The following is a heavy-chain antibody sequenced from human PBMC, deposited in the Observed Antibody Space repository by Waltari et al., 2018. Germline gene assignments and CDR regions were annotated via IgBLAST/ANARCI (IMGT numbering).Heavy chain of an antibody. V-gene: IGHV1-69*02. D-gene: IGHD6-6*01. J-gene: IGHJ5*02. CDR3: ATVSARLGYWFDP. CDR1: GGTFSSYT. CDR2: IIPILGIA. Sequence: QVQLVQSGAEVKKPGSSVKVSCKASGGTFSSYTISWVRQAPGQGLEWMGRIIPILGIANYAQKFQGRVTMTEDTSTDTAYMELSSLRSEDTAVYYCATVSARLGYWFDPWGQGTLVTVSS.